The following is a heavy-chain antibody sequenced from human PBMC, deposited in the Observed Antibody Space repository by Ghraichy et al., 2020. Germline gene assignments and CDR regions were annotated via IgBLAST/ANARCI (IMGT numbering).Heavy chain of an antibody. CDR3: AGALGYCTNGVCYYYYYGMDV. V-gene: IGHV1-8*01. Sequence: ASVKVSRKASGYTFTSYDINWVRQATGQGLEWMGWMNPNSGNTGYAQKFQDRVTMTRNTSISTAYMELSSLRSEDTAVYYCAGALGYCTNGVCYYYYYGMDVWGQGTTVTVSS. J-gene: IGHJ6*02. CDR1: GYTFTSYD. CDR2: MNPNSGNT. D-gene: IGHD2-8*01.